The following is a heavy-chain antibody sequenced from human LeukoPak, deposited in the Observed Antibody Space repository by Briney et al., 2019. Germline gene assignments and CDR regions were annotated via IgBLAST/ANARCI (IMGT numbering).Heavy chain of an antibody. D-gene: IGHD2-15*01. CDR3: ARNTLGCSGGSCYTTFDY. Sequence: SETLSLTCTVPGGSISSYYWSWIRQPAGKGLEWIGRIYTSGSTNYNPSLKSRVTMSVDTSKNQFSLKLSSVTAADTAVYYCARNTLGCSGGSCYTTFDYWGQGTLVTVSS. J-gene: IGHJ4*02. CDR2: IYTSGST. V-gene: IGHV4-4*07. CDR1: GGSISSYY.